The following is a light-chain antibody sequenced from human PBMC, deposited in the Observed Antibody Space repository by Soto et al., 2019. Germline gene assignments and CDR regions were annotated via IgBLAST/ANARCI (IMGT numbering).Light chain of an antibody. CDR2: KAS. CDR3: QQYNTYSPWA. V-gene: IGKV1-5*03. CDR1: QSIGIW. Sequence: DIQMTQSPSTLSASVGDRATITCRASQSIGIWLAWYQQKPGKAPNLLIYKASSLETGVPSRFSGSGSGTEFTLTISSLQPDDVATYYCQQYNTYSPWAFGQGTKVEIK. J-gene: IGKJ1*01.